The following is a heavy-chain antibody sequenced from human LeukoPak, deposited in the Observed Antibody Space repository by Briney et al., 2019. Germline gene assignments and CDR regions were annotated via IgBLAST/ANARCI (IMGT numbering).Heavy chain of an antibody. CDR2: IYSGGNR. V-gene: IGHV3-66*01. CDR3: ARSYSNHLFGMDV. Sequence: PGGSLRLSCAASGFTVSSYYMTWVRQAPGKGLEWVSVIYSGGNRYYADSVKGRVAISRDNPKNTVFLQMNSVRAEDTAVYYCARSYSNHLFGMDVWGQGTTVTVSS. J-gene: IGHJ6*02. D-gene: IGHD4-11*01. CDR1: GFTVSSYY.